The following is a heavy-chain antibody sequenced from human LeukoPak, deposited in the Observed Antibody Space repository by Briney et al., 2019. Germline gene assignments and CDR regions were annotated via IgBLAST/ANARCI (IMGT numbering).Heavy chain of an antibody. CDR2: ISSSSSTI. J-gene: IGHJ4*02. Sequence: GGSLRLSCAASGFTFSSYSMNWVRQAPGKGLEWVSYISSSSSTIYYADSVKGRFTISRDNSKNTLYLQMNSLRSDDTAVYYCARDLTRIMITFGGVIAPGYWGQGTLVTVSS. V-gene: IGHV3-48*01. D-gene: IGHD3-16*02. CDR3: ARDLTRIMITFGGVIAPGY. CDR1: GFTFSSYS.